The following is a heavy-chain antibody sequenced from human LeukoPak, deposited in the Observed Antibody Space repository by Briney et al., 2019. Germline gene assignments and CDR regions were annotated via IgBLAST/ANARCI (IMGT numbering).Heavy chain of an antibody. CDR3: ARRFDY. J-gene: IGHJ4*02. CDR2: IERGSKKI. V-gene: IGHV3-48*01. Sequence: PGGALRLSCAASGFTLSNYRMNWGRQAPGKGEEGDSDIERGSKKIKYADSVKGRFTISRDDAKNSLYLQMDSLRAEDTAVYYCARRFDYWGQGTLVTVSS. CDR1: GFTLSNYR.